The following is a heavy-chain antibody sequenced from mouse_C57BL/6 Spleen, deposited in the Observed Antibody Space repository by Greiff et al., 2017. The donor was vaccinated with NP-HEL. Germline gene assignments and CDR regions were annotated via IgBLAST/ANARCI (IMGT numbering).Heavy chain of an antibody. CDR1: GFTFSSYG. V-gene: IGHV5-6*02. CDR2: ISSGGSYT. Sequence: EVKLMESGGDLVKPGGSLKLSCAASGFTFSSYGMSWVRQTPDKRLEWVATISSGGSYTYYPDSVKGRFTISRDNAKNTLYLQMSSLKSEDTAMYYCARRRDGRYFDYWGQGTTLTVSS. J-gene: IGHJ2*01. CDR3: ARRRDGRYFDY. D-gene: IGHD3-3*01.